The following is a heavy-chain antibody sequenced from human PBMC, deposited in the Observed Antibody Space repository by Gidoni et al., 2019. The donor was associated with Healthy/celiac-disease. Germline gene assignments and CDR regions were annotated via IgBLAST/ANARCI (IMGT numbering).Heavy chain of an antibody. J-gene: IGHJ4*02. CDR3: AKGMDIVLVVYAISFDY. CDR2: ISGSGGST. D-gene: IGHD2-8*02. V-gene: IGHV3-23*04. CDR1: GFTLSSYA. Sequence: EVQLVESGGGWVQPGGSLRLSCAASGFTLSSYAMSWVRQAPGKGLEWVSAISGSGGSTYYADSVKGRFTISRDNSKNTLYLQMNSLRAEDTAVYYCAKGMDIVLVVYAISFDYWGQGTLVTVSS.